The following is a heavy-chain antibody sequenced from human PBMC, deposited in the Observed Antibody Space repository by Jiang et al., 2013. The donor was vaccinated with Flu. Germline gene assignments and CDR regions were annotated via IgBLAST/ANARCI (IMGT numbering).Heavy chain of an antibody. V-gene: IGHV4-34*01. CDR2: SGST. D-gene: IGHD6-19*01. J-gene: IGHJ4*02. CDR3: ARGPLVAVAGTYY. Sequence: SGSTNYNPSLKSRVTISVDTSKNQFSLKLSSVTAADTAVYYCARGPLVAVAGTYYWGQGTLVTVSS.